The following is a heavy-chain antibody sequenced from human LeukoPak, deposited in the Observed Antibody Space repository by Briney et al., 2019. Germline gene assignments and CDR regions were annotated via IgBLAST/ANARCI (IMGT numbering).Heavy chain of an antibody. CDR2: ISSSSSYI. CDR1: GFTFSSYS. Sequence: GGSLRLSCAASGFTFSSYSMTWVRQAPGKGLEWVSSISSSSSYIYYADSVKGRFTISRDNSKNTLYLQMNSLRAEDTAVYYCAKENYYDSSGYYPAGYYGMDVWGQGTTVTVSS. J-gene: IGHJ6*02. V-gene: IGHV3-21*01. CDR3: AKENYYDSSGYYPAGYYGMDV. D-gene: IGHD3-22*01.